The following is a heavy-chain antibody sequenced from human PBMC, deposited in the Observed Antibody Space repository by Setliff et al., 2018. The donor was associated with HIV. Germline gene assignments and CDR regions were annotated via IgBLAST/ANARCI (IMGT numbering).Heavy chain of an antibody. CDR1: GYSFTTYW. Sequence: GESLKISCKGSGYSFTTYWIAWVRQMPGEGLEWMGIIYPGDSDTRYSPSFQGQVTISVDKSISTAYLQWNSLKASDTAIYYCARALDFLTEQLNWFFPLWGRGALVTV. J-gene: IGHJ2*01. CDR3: ARALDFLTEQLNWFFPL. V-gene: IGHV5-51*01. D-gene: IGHD3-9*01. CDR2: IYPGDSDT.